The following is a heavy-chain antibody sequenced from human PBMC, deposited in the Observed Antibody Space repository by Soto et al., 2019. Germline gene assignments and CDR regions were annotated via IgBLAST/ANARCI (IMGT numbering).Heavy chain of an antibody. D-gene: IGHD3-3*01. CDR1: GYSFTIYW. CDR3: ARTYYDFWSGQHYYYYGMDV. V-gene: IGHV5-51*01. CDR2: IYPGDSDT. J-gene: IGHJ6*02. Sequence: GESLKISCKGSGYSFTIYWISWVRQMPGKGLEWMGIIYPGDSDTRYSPSFQGQVTISADKSISTAYLQWSSLKASDTAMYYCARTYYDFWSGQHYYYYGMDVWGQGTTVTVSS.